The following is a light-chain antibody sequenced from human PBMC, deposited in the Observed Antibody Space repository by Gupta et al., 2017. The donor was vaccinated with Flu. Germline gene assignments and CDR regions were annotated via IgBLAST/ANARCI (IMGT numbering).Light chain of an antibody. CDR3: QRRRNWPPLT. V-gene: IGKV3-11*01. Sequence: EIVLTQSPGTLSLFPGERATLSCRASQSIASSLAWYQQRPGQAPSLLIYDASNRATGIPARFSGGGSGTDFTLTISGLEPEDFAVYYCQRRRNWPPLTFGGGTRVEIK. J-gene: IGKJ4*01. CDR1: QSIASS. CDR2: DAS.